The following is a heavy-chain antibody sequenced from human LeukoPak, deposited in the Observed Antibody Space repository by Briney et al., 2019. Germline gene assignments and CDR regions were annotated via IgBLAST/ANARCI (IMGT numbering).Heavy chain of an antibody. CDR3: ASLPIPGYCSGGSCYSVMVLRDY. CDR2: IYYSGSN. CDR1: GGSISSSSYY. J-gene: IGHJ4*02. V-gene: IGHV4-39*01. Sequence: SETLSLTCTVSGGSISSSSYYWGWIRQPPGKGLEWIGSIYYSGSNYYNPSLKSRVTISVDTSKNQFSLKLSSVTAADTAVYYCASLPIPGYCSGGSCYSVMVLRDYWGQGTLVTVSS. D-gene: IGHD2-15*01.